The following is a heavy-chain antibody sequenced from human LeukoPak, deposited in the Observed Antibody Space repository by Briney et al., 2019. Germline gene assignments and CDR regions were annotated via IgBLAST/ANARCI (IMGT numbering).Heavy chain of an antibody. J-gene: IGHJ5*02. CDR1: GGSFSGYY. CDR2: INHSGST. CDR3: ARADARSRSWFDP. D-gene: IGHD3-3*01. V-gene: IGHV4-34*01. Sequence: SETLSLTCAVYGGSFSGYYWSWIRQPPGKGLEWIGEINHSGSTNYNPSLKSRVTISVDTSKNQFSLKLSSVTAADTAVYYCARADARSRSWFDPWGQGTLVTVSS.